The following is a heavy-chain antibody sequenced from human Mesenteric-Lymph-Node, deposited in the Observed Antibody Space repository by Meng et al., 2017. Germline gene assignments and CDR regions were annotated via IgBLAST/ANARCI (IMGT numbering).Heavy chain of an antibody. CDR2: IIPIFGTA. V-gene: IGHV1-69*06. CDR1: GGTFSSYA. Sequence: SVKVSCKASGGTFSSYAISWVRQAPGQGLEWMGGIIPIFGTANYAQKFQGRVTITADKSTSTAYMELSSLRSEDTAVYYCARVSSSSGRRYYFDYWGQGTLVTVS. J-gene: IGHJ4*02. D-gene: IGHD6-19*01. CDR3: ARVSSSSGRRYYFDY.